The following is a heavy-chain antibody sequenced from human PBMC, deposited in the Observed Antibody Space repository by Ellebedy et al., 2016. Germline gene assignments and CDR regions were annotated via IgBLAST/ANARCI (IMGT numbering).Heavy chain of an antibody. Sequence: GESLKISXAASGFTFSSYGMHWVRQAPGKGLEWVAVISYDGNNKYYADSVKGRFTISRDNSKNTLYLQMNSLRAEDTAVYYCARHHDILTGSNYWGQGTLVTVSS. CDR2: ISYDGNNK. CDR1: GFTFSSYG. CDR3: ARHHDILTGSNY. J-gene: IGHJ4*02. D-gene: IGHD3-9*01. V-gene: IGHV3-30*03.